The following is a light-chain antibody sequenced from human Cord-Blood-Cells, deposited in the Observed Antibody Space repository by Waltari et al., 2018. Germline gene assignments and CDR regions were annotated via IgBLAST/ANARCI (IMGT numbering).Light chain of an antibody. CDR1: SSDVGGYNY. CDR3: SSYTSSSTYV. V-gene: IGLV2-14*01. CDR2: EVS. Sequence: QSALTQPASVSGSPGQSITISCTGTSSDVGGYNYVSWYQHHPGKAPKLMIYEVSNRPAGVSNRLSGSKSGNTASLTISGLQAEDEADYYCSSYTSSSTYVFGTGTKVTVL. J-gene: IGLJ1*01.